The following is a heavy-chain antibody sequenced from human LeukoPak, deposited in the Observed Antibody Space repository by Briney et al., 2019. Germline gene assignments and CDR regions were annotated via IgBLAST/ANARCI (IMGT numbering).Heavy chain of an antibody. CDR1: GGTFSSYA. V-gene: IGHV1-69*05. D-gene: IGHD3-22*01. CDR2: IIPLFGTA. Sequence: SVKLSCKASGGTFSSYAISWVRQAPGQGLEWMGGIIPLFGTANYAQKFQGRVTITTDESTSTAYMELSSLRSEDTAVYDCARGDSSGYSSFDYWGQGTLVTLSS. CDR3: ARGDSSGYSSFDY. J-gene: IGHJ4*02.